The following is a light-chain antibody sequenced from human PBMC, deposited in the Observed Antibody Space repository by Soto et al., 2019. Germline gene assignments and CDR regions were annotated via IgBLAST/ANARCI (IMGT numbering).Light chain of an antibody. CDR3: QQYNNWPCT. Sequence: EIVLTQSPATLSLSPGERATLSCRASQSVSSYLAWYQQKPGQPPRLLIYDASNRATGIAARFSGSGSGTAFTLTISSLDPEDFAIYYCQQYNNWPCTFGQGTKLEIK. CDR1: QSVSSY. CDR2: DAS. V-gene: IGKV3-11*01. J-gene: IGKJ2*01.